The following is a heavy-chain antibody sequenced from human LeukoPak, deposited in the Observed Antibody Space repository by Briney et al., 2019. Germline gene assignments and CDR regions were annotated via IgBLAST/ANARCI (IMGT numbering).Heavy chain of an antibody. CDR1: GFTFSNAW. Sequence: GGSLRLSCAASGFTFSNAWMNWVRQAPGKGLEWVSYIGAAGSTIYYADSVKGRFTISRDNAKNSLFLQMNSLRAEDTAVYYCAKGRSRGYFDYWGQGTLVTVSS. CDR2: IGAAGSTI. V-gene: IGHV3-48*01. CDR3: AKGRSRGYFDY. J-gene: IGHJ4*02. D-gene: IGHD3-16*01.